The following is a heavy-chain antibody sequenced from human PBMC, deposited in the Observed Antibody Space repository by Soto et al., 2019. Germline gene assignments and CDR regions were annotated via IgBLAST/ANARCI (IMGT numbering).Heavy chain of an antibody. V-gene: IGHV3-23*01. J-gene: IGHJ4*02. CDR3: ARTTTTKSRDY. CDR1: GFTFSSYD. Sequence: GSLRLSCAASGFTFSSYDMSWVRQAPGKGLEYVSSISVTGSGTYYADSVKGRFTISRDNSKNTLYLQMNSLRVEDTAVYYCARTTTTKSRDYWGQGT. CDR2: ISVTGSGT. D-gene: IGHD4-17*01.